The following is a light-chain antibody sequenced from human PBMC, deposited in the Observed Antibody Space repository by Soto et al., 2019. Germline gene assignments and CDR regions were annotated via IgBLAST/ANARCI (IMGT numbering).Light chain of an antibody. CDR1: QSIDNW. J-gene: IGKJ2*01. Sequence: DIQMTQSPSPLSASIGDRVTITCRASQSIDNWLAWYQQKPEKAPQLLIYDASRVKTGVPSRFTASGSGTEFTLTINTLQADDSATYFCQHYNGYPYTFGPGTKVDIK. CDR3: QHYNGYPYT. CDR2: DAS. V-gene: IGKV1-5*01.